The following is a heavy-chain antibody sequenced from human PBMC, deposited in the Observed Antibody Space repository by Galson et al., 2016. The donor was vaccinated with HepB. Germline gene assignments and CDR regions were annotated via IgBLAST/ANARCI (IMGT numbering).Heavy chain of an antibody. J-gene: IGHJ6*02. CDR1: GYTFSNYD. D-gene: IGHD2-8*01. Sequence: SVKVSCKASGYTFSNYDINWVRQAPGQGPEWMAWMNPKSGNTGYAQSFKARVTMTRDTSISTAYMELYSLTSEDTAVYFCARGGTLPKTNLYGMDVWGQGTQVTVS. V-gene: IGHV1-8*01. CDR2: MNPKSGNT. CDR3: ARGGTLPKTNLYGMDV.